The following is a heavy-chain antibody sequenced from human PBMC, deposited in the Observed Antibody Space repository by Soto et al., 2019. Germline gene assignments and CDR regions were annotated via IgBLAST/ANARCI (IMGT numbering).Heavy chain of an antibody. CDR2: IKQDGSEK. V-gene: IGHV3-7*03. CDR3: ARVAEPYYYDSSGYPI. J-gene: IGHJ3*02. Sequence: LRLSCAASGFNFGDYYMTWIRQAPGKGLEWVANIKQDGSEKYYVDSVKGRFTISRDNAKNSLYLQMNSLRAEDTAVYYCARVAEPYYYDSSGYPIWGQGTMVTVSS. CDR1: GFNFGDYY. D-gene: IGHD3-22*01.